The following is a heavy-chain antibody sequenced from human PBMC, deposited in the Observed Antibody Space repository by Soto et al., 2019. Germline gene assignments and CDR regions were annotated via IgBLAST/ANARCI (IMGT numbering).Heavy chain of an antibody. Sequence: QVQLVQSGAEVKKPGASVKVSCKASGYPLTAKYLHWVRQAPGQGLEWMGWINPSSGGTKEAQKFRGRVTMTRDTSISAAYMELSMLTSDDTAVYYCAKGGSSWTEWFDPWGQGTLVTVSS. CDR1: GYPLTAKY. CDR2: INPSSGGT. CDR3: AKGGSSWTEWFDP. D-gene: IGHD6-13*01. V-gene: IGHV1-2*02. J-gene: IGHJ5*02.